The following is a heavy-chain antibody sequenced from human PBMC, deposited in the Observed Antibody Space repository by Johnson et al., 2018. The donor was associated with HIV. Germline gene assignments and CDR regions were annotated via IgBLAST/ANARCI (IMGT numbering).Heavy chain of an antibody. J-gene: IGHJ3*02. V-gene: IGHV3-66*01. CDR3: ARWVMVRGREGFDM. CDR1: GFTVSSTY. CDR2: IYSGGTT. Sequence: EVRFVESGGVLVQPGGSLRLSCAASGFTVSSTYMSWVRPAPGKGLEWVSVIYSGGTTYYADSVKGRFTISRDTSKNTLYLQMNSLRAEDTAVYYCARWVMVRGREGFDMWGQGTMVTVSS. D-gene: IGHD3-10*01.